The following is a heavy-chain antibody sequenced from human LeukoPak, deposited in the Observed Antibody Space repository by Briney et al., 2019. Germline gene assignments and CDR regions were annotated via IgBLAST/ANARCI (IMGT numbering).Heavy chain of an antibody. V-gene: IGHV3-66*02. J-gene: IGHJ4*02. CDR3: ARGDKFSGDY. CDR2: VHSGGST. D-gene: IGHD3-16*01. CDR1: GLTVGGNY. Sequence: GGSLRLSCAASGLTVGGNYMSWVRQAPGKGLEWVSVVHSGGSTYYADSVKGRFTISRDSTKNTLFLQMNSLRAEDTAVYYCARGDKFSGDYWGRGTLVTVSS.